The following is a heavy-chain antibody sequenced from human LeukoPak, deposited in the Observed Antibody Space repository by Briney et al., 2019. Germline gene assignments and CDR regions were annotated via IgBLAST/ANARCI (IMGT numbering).Heavy chain of an antibody. J-gene: IGHJ4*02. D-gene: IGHD3-3*01. Sequence: PSETLSLTCAVYGGSFSGYFWSWIRQPPGKGLEWIGEINHSGSTNYNPSLKSRVTISVGTSKNQFSLKLSSVTAADTAVYYCARGGYDFWSGYYQSFDYWGQGTLVTVSS. CDR2: INHSGST. CDR1: GGSFSGYF. CDR3: ARGGYDFWSGYYQSFDY. V-gene: IGHV4-34*01.